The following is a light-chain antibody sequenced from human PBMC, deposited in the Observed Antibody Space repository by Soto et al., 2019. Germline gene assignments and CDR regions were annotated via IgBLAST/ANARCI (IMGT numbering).Light chain of an antibody. CDR1: SSNIGAGYD. CDR2: GDS. J-gene: IGLJ3*02. Sequence: QSVLTQPPSVSGAPGQRVTISCTGSSSNIGAGYDVHWYQQLPGTAPKLLVYGDSNRPSGVPDRFSGSGSNSGTSASLAITGLQAEDEADYYCAAWDDSLSGWVFGGGTKLTVL. CDR3: AAWDDSLSGWV. V-gene: IGLV1-40*01.